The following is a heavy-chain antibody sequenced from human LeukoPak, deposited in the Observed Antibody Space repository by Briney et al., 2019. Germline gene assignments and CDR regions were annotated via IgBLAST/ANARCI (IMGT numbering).Heavy chain of an antibody. CDR1: GYGFTSYW. Sequence: GESLKISCKGSGYGFTSYWISSVRQMPGKGLEWMGRIDPSDSYTNYSPSFQGHVTISADKSISTAYLQWSSLKASDTAMYYCARELIAAAGTPYDYWGQGTLVTVSS. D-gene: IGHD6-13*01. CDR2: IDPSDSYT. CDR3: ARELIAAAGTPYDY. V-gene: IGHV5-10-1*01. J-gene: IGHJ4*02.